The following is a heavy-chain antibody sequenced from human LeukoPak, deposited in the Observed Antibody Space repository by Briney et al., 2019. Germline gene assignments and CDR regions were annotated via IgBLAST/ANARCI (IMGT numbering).Heavy chain of an antibody. D-gene: IGHD1-1*01. CDR3: ARQRNWSPYYLDY. CDR1: GYSISSGYY. Sequence: SETLSLTCAVSGYSISSGYYWGWIRQPPGKGLEWIGSIYHSGSTYYNPSLKSRVTISVDTSKNQFSLKLSSVTAADTAVYYCARQRNWSPYYLDYWGQGTLVSVSS. V-gene: IGHV4-38-2*01. CDR2: IYHSGST. J-gene: IGHJ4*02.